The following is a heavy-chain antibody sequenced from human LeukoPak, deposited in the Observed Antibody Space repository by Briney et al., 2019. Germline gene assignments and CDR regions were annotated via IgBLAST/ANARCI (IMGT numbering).Heavy chain of an antibody. J-gene: IGHJ3*02. CDR2: FYFSGST. CDR1: GGSISSSSFY. CDR3: ATSPRDGYNFNAFDI. D-gene: IGHD5-24*01. Sequence: SETLSLTCTVSGGSISSSSFYWGWVRQPPGKGLEWIGNFYFSGSTYYNPSLKSRVTISVDTSKNQFSLKLSSVTAADTAVYYCATSPRDGYNFNAFDIWGQGTMVTVSS. V-gene: IGHV4-39*07.